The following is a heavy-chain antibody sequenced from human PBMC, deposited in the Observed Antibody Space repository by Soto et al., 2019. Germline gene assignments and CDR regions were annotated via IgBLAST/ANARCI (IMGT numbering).Heavy chain of an antibody. CDR1: GDSFTRYW. J-gene: IGHJ4*02. CDR2: IYPGDSDT. Sequence: PRESLTISCTCTGDSFTRYWIGWVRQMPGKGLEWMGIIYPGDSDTRYSPSFQGQVTISADKSISTAYLQWSSLKASDTAMYYCARQRYSSGANFDYWGQGTLVTVSS. CDR3: ARQRYSSGANFDY. V-gene: IGHV5-51*01. D-gene: IGHD6-19*01.